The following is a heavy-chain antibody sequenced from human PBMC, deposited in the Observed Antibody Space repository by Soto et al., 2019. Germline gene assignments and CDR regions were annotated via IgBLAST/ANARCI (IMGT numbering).Heavy chain of an antibody. V-gene: IGHV3-30-3*01. J-gene: IGHJ4*02. D-gene: IGHD3-22*01. CDR3: ASWYYYDSSGYPFDY. CDR2: ISYDGSNK. Sequence: SCAASGFTFSSYAMHWVRQAPGKGLEWVAVISYDGSNKYYADSVKGRFTISRDNSKNTLYLQMNSLRAEDTAVYYCASWYYYDSSGYPFDYWGQGTLVTVSS. CDR1: GFTFSSYA.